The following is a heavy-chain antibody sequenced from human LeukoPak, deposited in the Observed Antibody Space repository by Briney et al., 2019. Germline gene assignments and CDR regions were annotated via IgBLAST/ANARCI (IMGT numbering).Heavy chain of an antibody. Sequence: SETLSLTCTVSGGSISSGGYYWSWIRQHPGKGLEWIGYIYYSGSTYYNPSLKSRVSISVDTSKIQFSLKLSSVTAADTAVYYCARGLSLYYYALDVWGQGTTVTVSS. J-gene: IGHJ6*02. CDR3: ARGLSLYYYALDV. D-gene: IGHD3-16*01. CDR2: IYYSGST. V-gene: IGHV4-31*03. CDR1: GGSISSGGYY.